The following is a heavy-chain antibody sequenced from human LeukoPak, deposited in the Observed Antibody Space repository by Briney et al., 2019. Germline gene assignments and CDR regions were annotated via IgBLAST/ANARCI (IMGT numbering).Heavy chain of an antibody. V-gene: IGHV4-38-2*02. CDR1: GYSTSSGYY. Sequence: SETLSLTCAVSGYSTSSGYYWGWIRQPPGKGLEWIGSIYHSGSTYYNPSLKSRVTISVDTSKNQFSLKLSSVTAADTAVYYCARDLGGLRYYDSSGYSNWGQGTLVTVSS. D-gene: IGHD3-22*01. CDR2: IYHSGST. CDR3: ARDLGGLRYYDSSGYSN. J-gene: IGHJ4*02.